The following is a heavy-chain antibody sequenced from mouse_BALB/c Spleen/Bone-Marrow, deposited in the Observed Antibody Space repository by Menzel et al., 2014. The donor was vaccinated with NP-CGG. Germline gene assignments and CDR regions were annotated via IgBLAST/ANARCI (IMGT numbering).Heavy chain of an antibody. CDR3: AEDIEYDSDGAGTIDY. CDR2: ISNKAYGDST. V-gene: IGHV7-3*02. Sequence: VQLKHSGGGLVQPGGSLRLSCATSGFSFSDYYISCVRQPPGKALEWFGFISNKAYGDSTEYSSSVKGRFTISRDTSPSILYITTNTQSADESGTDSCAEDIEYDSDGAGTIDYWGQGTTLTVSS. D-gene: IGHD2-3*01. CDR1: GFSFSDYY. J-gene: IGHJ4*01.